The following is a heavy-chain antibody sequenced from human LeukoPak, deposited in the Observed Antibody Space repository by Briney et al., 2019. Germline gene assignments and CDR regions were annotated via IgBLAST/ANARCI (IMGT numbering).Heavy chain of an antibody. D-gene: IGHD2-2*01. CDR1: GGTFISYA. Sequence: SVKVSCKASGGTFISYAISWVRQTPGQGLEWMGGIIPIFGTANYAQKFQGRVTITADESTSTAYMELSSLRSEDTAVYYCARDGCSSRICSAGGNWFDPWAREPWSPSPQ. J-gene: IGHJ5*02. CDR3: ARDGCSSRICSAGGNWFDP. V-gene: IGHV1-69*13. CDR2: IIPIFGTA.